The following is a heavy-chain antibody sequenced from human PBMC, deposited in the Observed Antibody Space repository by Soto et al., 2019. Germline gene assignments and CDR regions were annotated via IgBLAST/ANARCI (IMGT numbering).Heavy chain of an antibody. J-gene: IGHJ4*02. CDR2: IYSGGST. V-gene: IGHV3-66*01. D-gene: IGHD3-22*01. Sequence: GGSLRLSCAASGFTVSSNYMSWVRQAPGKGLEWVSVIYSGGSTYYADSVKGRFTISRDNSKNTLYLQMNSLRAEDTAVYYCARDRTYYYDSSGLGTFDYWGQGTLVTVSS. CDR1: GFTVSSNY. CDR3: ARDRTYYYDSSGLGTFDY.